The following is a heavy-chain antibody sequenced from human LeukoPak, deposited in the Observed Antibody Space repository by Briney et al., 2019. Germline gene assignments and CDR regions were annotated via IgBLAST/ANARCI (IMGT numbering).Heavy chain of an antibody. CDR2: INHLGRT. CDR1: GGSFSVYY. D-gene: IGHD5-12*01. V-gene: IGHV4-34*01. J-gene: IGHJ4*02. CDR3: ARSSASGIYPIDY. Sequence: PSETLSLTCAVYGGSFSVYYWSWIRQPPGKGLEWIAEINHLGRTNYNPSLKSRATISIDTSKNQVLLKLNSVTAADTAVYYCARSSASGIYPIDYWGQGTLVTVSS.